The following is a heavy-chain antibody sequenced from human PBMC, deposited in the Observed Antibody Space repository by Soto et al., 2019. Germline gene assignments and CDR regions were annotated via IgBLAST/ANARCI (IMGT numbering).Heavy chain of an antibody. J-gene: IGHJ4*02. CDR3: ARTSGVAVTPDY. V-gene: IGHV4-34*01. D-gene: IGHD6-19*01. Sequence: SETLSLTCAVYGGSFSGYYWSWIRQPPGKGLEWIGEINHSGSTNYNPSLKSRVTISVDTSKNQFSLKLSSVTAADTAVYYCARTSGVAVTPDYWGQGTLVTVSS. CDR1: GGSFSGYY. CDR2: INHSGST.